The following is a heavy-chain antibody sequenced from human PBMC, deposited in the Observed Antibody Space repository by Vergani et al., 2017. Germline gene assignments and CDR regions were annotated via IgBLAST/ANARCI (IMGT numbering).Heavy chain of an antibody. CDR1: GFTSSYYG. V-gene: IGHV3-30*03. D-gene: IGHD2-21*01. J-gene: IGHJ1*01. CDR2: ISYDGTQK. CDR3: ATKSCGAPGCQIGYFKE. Sequence: QVHLVESGGGVVQPGKSLRLSCVVSGFTSSYYGTHWVRHTPDKGLEWVAVISYDGTQKYYADSVKGRFTISRDNSKSTLYLQMNSLRTEDTAVYYCATKSCGAPGCQIGYFKEWGQGTLVTVSS.